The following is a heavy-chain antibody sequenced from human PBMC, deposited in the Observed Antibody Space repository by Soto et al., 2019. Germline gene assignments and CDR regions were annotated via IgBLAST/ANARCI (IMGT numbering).Heavy chain of an antibody. Sequence: QVQLVQSGAEVKKPGASVKVSCKASGYTFTSYGISWVRQAPGQGLEWMGWISAYNGNTNYAQKLQGRVTMTTDTSTSTAYMELMSLRSDDTAVYYCARDPHSSEYYYYGMDVWGQGTTVTVSS. CDR1: GYTFTSYG. CDR3: ARDPHSSEYYYYGMDV. D-gene: IGHD6-13*01. V-gene: IGHV1-18*01. CDR2: ISAYNGNT. J-gene: IGHJ6*02.